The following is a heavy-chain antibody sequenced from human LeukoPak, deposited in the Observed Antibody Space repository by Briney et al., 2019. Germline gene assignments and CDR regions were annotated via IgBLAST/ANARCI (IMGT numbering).Heavy chain of an antibody. J-gene: IGHJ4*02. CDR1: GFTFSDYY. V-gene: IGHV3-11*04. CDR2: ISSSGSTI. Sequence: GGSLRLSCAASGFTFSDYYMSWIRQAPGKGLEWVSYISSSGSTIYYADSVKGRFTISRDNAKNSLYLQMNSLRAEDTAVYYCANLNLGGITMVRGVTLRDYWGQGTLVTVSS. D-gene: IGHD3-10*01. CDR3: ANLNLGGITMVRGVTLRDY.